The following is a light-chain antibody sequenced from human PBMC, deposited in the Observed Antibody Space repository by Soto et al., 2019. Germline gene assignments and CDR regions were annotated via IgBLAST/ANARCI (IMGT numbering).Light chain of an antibody. CDR1: QGISSY. J-gene: IGKJ4*01. Sequence: IQLTHSPSSLSASVGDRVTITCRASQGISSYLAWYQQKPGKAPKLLIYAASTLQSGVPSRFSGSGSGTDFTLTISSLQPEDFATYYCQQLNSYTLTFGGGTKV. V-gene: IGKV1-9*01. CDR3: QQLNSYTLT. CDR2: AAS.